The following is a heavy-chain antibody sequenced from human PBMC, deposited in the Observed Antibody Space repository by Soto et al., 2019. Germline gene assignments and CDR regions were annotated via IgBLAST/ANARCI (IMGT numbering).Heavy chain of an antibody. Sequence: GESLKISCKGSGYSFTSYWIGWVRQMPGKGLEWMGIIYPGDSDTRYSPSFQGQVTISADKSISTAYLQWSSLKASDTAMYYCARDALGSQGDYYYMDVWGKGTTVTVSS. CDR2: IYPGDSDT. CDR1: GYSFTSYW. CDR3: ARDALGSQGDYYYMDV. D-gene: IGHD3-10*01. J-gene: IGHJ6*03. V-gene: IGHV5-51*01.